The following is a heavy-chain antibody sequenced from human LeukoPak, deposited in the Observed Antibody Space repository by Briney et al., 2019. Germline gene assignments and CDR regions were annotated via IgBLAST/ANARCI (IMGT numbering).Heavy chain of an antibody. V-gene: IGHV3-30-3*01. CDR3: ARDPAAEEDIVVVPAAPVDY. CDR2: ISYDGSNK. Sequence: GSLRLSCAASGFTFSSYAMHWVRQAPGKGLEWVAVISYDGSNKYYADSVKGRFTISRDNSKNTLYLQMNSLRAEDTAVYYCARDPAAEEDIVVVPAAPVDYWGQGTLVTVSS. J-gene: IGHJ4*02. D-gene: IGHD2-2*01. CDR1: GFTFSSYA.